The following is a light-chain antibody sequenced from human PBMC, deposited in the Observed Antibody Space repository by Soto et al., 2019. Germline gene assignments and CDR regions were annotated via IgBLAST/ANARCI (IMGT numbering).Light chain of an antibody. CDR3: QSYDRSLTAVV. CDR2: DNN. V-gene: IGLV1-40*01. J-gene: IGLJ2*01. CDR1: GTNIGSTYP. Sequence: QSMLTQPPSVSGAPGQRVTISCTGTGTNIGSTYPVHWYQQLPGTAPKLLIYDNNIRPSGVPDRFSGSRSGMSGSLVITGLQAEDEADYYCQSYDRSLTAVVFGGGTKVTVL.